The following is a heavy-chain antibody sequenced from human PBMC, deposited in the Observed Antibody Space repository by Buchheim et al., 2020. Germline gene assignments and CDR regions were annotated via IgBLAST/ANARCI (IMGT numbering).Heavy chain of an antibody. CDR2: IKQDGSEK. CDR1: GFTFSSHW. CDR3: ARDFRPSGWLQSY. J-gene: IGHJ4*02. V-gene: IGHV3-7*01. Sequence: EVQLVETGGGLVQPGGSLRLSCAASGFTFSSHWMSWVRQAPGKGLEWVSNIKQDGSEKYYVDSVKGRFTISRDNAKNSLYLQMNSLRAEDTAVYYCARDFRPSGWLQSYWGQGTL. D-gene: IGHD5-24*01.